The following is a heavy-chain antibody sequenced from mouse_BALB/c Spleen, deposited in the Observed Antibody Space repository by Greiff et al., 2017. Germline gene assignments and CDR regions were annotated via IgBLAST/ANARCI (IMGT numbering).Heavy chain of an antibody. CDR1: GFSLTSYG. CDR3: ARNRLLRRGPYYAMDY. J-gene: IGHJ4*01. CDR2: IWSGGST. V-gene: IGHV2-2*02. Sequence: QVQLKESGPGLVQPSQSLSITCTVSGFSLTSYGVHWVRQSPGKGLEWLGVIWSGGSTDYNAAFISRLSISKDNSKSQVFFKMNSLQANDTAIYYCARNRLLRRGPYYAMDYWGQGTSVTVSS. D-gene: IGHD1-1*01.